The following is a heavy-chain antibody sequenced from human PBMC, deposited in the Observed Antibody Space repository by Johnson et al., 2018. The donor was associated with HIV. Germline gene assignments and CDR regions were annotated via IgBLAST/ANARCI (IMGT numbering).Heavy chain of an antibody. CDR1: GFTFSSYA. V-gene: IGHV3-20*04. D-gene: IGHD6-6*01. Sequence: MMLVESGGGVVQPGRSLRLSCAASGFTFSSYAMNWVRQAPGKGLEWVPGIHWNGGRTGYADSVKGRFTISRDNSKNTLYLQMNSLRAEDTAVYYCARGSSGSFDLWGRGTMVTVSS. CDR2: IHWNGGRT. CDR3: ARGSSGSFDL. J-gene: IGHJ3*01.